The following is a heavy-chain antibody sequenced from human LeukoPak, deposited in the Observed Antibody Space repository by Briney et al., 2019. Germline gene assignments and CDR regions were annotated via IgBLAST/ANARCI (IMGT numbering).Heavy chain of an antibody. J-gene: IGHJ4*02. CDR3: ARDGIVGATRHMGYYFDY. CDR1: GFTFSSYA. D-gene: IGHD1-26*01. V-gene: IGHV3-30-3*01. CDR2: ISYDGSNK. Sequence: GGSLRLSCAASGFTFSSYAMHWVRQAPGKGLEWVAVISYDGSNKYYADSVKGRFTISRDNSKNTLYLQMNSLRAEDTAVYYCARDGIVGATRHMGYYFDYWGQGTLVTVSS.